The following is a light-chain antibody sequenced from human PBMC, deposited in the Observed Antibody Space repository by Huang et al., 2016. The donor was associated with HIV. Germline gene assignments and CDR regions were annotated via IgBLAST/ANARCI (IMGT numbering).Light chain of an antibody. CDR3: QQSHSTPRT. Sequence: DIQMTQSPSSLSASVGDRVTLTCRASETINTSLNWYQQKPGKAPKLLINVASSLQSGVPSRFSGSGSGTDFTLTISSLQPEDFATYYCQQSHSTPRTFGQGTKVEIK. CDR2: VAS. V-gene: IGKV1-39*01. J-gene: IGKJ1*01. CDR1: ETINTS.